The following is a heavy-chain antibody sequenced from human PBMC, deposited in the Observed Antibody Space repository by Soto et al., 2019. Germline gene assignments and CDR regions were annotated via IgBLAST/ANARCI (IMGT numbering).Heavy chain of an antibody. CDR1: GGSISSSSYY. V-gene: IGHV4-39*07. CDR3: ARDRPSSAFDI. Sequence: SETLSLTCTVSGGSISSSSYYWGWIRQPPGKGLEWIGNIYHSGSTYYNPSLKSRVTISVDRSKNQFSLKLSSVTAADTAVYYCARDRPSSAFDIWGQGTMVTVSS. J-gene: IGHJ3*02. CDR2: IYHSGST.